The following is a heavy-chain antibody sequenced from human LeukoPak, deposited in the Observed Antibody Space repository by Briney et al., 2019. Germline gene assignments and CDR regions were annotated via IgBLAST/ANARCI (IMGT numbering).Heavy chain of an antibody. V-gene: IGHV4-59*08. Sequence: SETLSLTCTVSGGSIRSYYWSWIRQPPGKGLEWIGYIYYSESANYNPSLKSRITISLDTSKSQFSLKLSSVTATDTAVYYCARVGGYPLSAFDIWGQGTMVTASS. CDR2: IYYSESA. CDR1: GGSIRSYY. D-gene: IGHD3-22*01. CDR3: ARVGGYPLSAFDI. J-gene: IGHJ3*02.